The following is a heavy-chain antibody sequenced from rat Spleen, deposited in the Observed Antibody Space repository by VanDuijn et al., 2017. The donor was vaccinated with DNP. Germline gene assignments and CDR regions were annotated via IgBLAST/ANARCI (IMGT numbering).Heavy chain of an antibody. D-gene: IGHD1-5*01. CDR1: GFTFSIFD. CDR3: VREGGTTWFAY. J-gene: IGHJ3*01. Sequence: EVQLVDSGGGLVQPGGFLKLSCAASGFTFSIFDMAWVRQAPMKGLEWVATVATTGGGNTYYRDSVKGRFTISRDNAKNTQYLQMDSLRSEDTATYYCVREGGTTWFAYWGQGTLVTVSS. CDR2: VATTGGGNT. V-gene: IGHV5S13*01.